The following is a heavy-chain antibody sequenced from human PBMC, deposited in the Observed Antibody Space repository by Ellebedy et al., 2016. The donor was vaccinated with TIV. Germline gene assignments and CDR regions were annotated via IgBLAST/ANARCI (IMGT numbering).Heavy chain of an antibody. CDR1: GGTFSSYA. CDR2: MNPNSGNT. V-gene: IGHV1-8*02. D-gene: IGHD3-16*01. Sequence: ASVKVSCXASGGTFSSYAISWVRQATGQGLEWMGWMNPNSGNTGYAQKFQGRVTMTRNTSISTAYMELSSLRSEDTAVYYCARGRGGFLMDVWGKGTTVTVSS. J-gene: IGHJ6*03. CDR3: ARGRGGFLMDV.